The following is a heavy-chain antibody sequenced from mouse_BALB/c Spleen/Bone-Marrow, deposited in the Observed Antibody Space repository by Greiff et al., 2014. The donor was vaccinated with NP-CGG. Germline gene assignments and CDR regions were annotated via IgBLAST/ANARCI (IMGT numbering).Heavy chain of an antibody. CDR1: GYAFTNYL. Sequence: QVPLKSSGAELVLPGPSVKLSFQASGYAFTNYLIEWVNQRPGQGLEWIGMINPGSGGTNYNEKFKGKATLTADKSSSTAYMQLSSLTSDDSAVYFCARRDGSYFDYWGQGTTLTVSS. V-gene: IGHV1-54*01. CDR2: INPGSGGT. J-gene: IGHJ2*01. CDR3: ARRDGSYFDY. D-gene: IGHD3-3*01.